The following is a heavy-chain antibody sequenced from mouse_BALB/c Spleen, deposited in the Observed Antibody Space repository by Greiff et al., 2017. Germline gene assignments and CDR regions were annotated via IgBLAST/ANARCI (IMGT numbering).Heavy chain of an antibody. CDR3: ARGSLDY. CDR1: GYTFTDYW. V-gene: IGHV1-69*01. J-gene: IGHJ2*01. Sequence: VQLQQPGAELVMPGASVKMSCKASGYTFTDYWMHWVKQRPGQGLEWIGAIDTSDSYTSYNQKFKGKATLTVDESSSTAYMQLSSLTSEDSAVYYCARGSLDYWGQGTTLTVSS. CDR2: IDTSDSYT.